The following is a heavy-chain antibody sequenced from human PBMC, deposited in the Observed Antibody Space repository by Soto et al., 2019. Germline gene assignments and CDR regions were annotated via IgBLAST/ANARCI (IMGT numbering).Heavy chain of an antibody. J-gene: IGHJ6*03. V-gene: IGHV1-8*01. D-gene: IGHD3-3*01. CDR2: MNPNSGNT. Sequence: ASVKVSCKASGYTFTSYDINWLRQATGQGLEWMGWMNPNSGNTGYAQKFQGRVTMTRNTSISTAYMELSSLRSEDTAVYYCARGQKKRVVIIRGYYYYYYMDVWGKGTTVTVSS. CDR1: GYTFTSYD. CDR3: ARGQKKRVVIIRGYYYYYYMDV.